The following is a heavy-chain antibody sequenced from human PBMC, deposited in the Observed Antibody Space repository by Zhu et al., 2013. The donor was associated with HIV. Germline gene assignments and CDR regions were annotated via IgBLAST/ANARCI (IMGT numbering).Heavy chain of an antibody. J-gene: IGHJ4*02. D-gene: IGHD1-26*01. CDR3: ARRLVGIYGLLDY. Sequence: QVQLQESGPGLVKPSETLSLTCAVSGYSVSSGYYWDWIRQSPGKGLEWIGSIYHSGKTYHNPSLKSRVTISVDTSKNHISLKLSSVTAADTAVYYCARRLVGIYGLLDYWGQGTPGHRLL. V-gene: IGHV4-38-2*01. CDR2: IYHSGKT. CDR1: GYSVSSGYY.